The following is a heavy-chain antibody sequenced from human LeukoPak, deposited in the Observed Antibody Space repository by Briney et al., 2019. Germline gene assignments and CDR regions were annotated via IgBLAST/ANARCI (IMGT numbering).Heavy chain of an antibody. CDR1: GFSFSSYG. V-gene: IGHV3-30*02. J-gene: IGHJ4*02. CDR3: AKIVPAADLGY. Sequence: GGSLRLSCAASGFSFSSYGMSWVRQAPGRGLEWVTFIQYDGGNTYYADSVKGRFTISRDNSKNTLYLQMNSLRGEDTAIYYCAKIVPAADLGYWGQGTLVTVSS. D-gene: IGHD2-2*01. CDR2: IQYDGGNT.